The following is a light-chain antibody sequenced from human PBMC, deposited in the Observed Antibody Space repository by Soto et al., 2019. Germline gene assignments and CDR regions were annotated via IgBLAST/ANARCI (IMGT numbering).Light chain of an antibody. V-gene: IGLV2-8*01. CDR2: EVN. CDR1: NSDVGGYNY. J-gene: IGLJ1*01. Sequence: SPPTPPPPPSGSPWQSVAISFPGTNSDVGGYNYVSWYQQHPGKAPKLMIYEVNKRPSGVPDRFSGSKSGNTASLTVSGLQAEDEADYYCSSYAGSSNVFGTGTKVTVL. CDR3: SSYAGSSNV.